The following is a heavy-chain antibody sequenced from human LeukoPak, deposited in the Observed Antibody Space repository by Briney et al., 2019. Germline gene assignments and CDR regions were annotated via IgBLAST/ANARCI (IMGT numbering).Heavy chain of an antibody. D-gene: IGHD3-3*01. CDR3: ARGVSGHKYPIDY. CDR2: MNPNSGNT. V-gene: IGHV1-8*01. Sequence: ASVKVSCKTSGYTFTNYGVSWVRQATGQGLEWMGWMNPNSGNTGYAQKFQGRVTITRNTSISTAYMELSSLRSEDTAVYYCARGVSGHKYPIDYWGQGTLVTVSS. J-gene: IGHJ4*02. CDR1: GYTFTNYG.